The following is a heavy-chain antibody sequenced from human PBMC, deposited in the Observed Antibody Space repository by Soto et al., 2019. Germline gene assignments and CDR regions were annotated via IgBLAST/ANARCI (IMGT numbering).Heavy chain of an antibody. CDR1: GFTFSSYS. D-gene: IGHD2-2*01. CDR3: ARGMFNVVVPAAIPYYYYYGMDV. Sequence: GGSLRLSCAASGFTFSSYSMNWVRQAPGKGLEWVSSISSSSSYIYYADSVKGRFTISRDNAKNSLYLQMNSLGAEDTAVYYCARGMFNVVVPAAIPYYYYYGMDVWGQGTTVTVSS. V-gene: IGHV3-21*01. CDR2: ISSSSSYI. J-gene: IGHJ6*02.